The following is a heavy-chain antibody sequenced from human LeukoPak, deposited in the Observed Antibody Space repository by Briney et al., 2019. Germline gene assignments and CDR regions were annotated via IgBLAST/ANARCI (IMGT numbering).Heavy chain of an antibody. CDR2: IYYSGST. CDR1: GGSISSSSYY. Sequence: SETLSLTSTVSGGSISSSSYYWGWIRQPPGKGLEWIGSIYYSGSTYYNPSLKSRVTISVDTSKNQFSLKLSSVTAADTAVYYCASVPGQQLVLKQTNDAFNIWGQGTMVTVSS. CDR3: ASVPGQQLVLKQTNDAFNI. J-gene: IGHJ3*02. D-gene: IGHD6-13*01. V-gene: IGHV4-39*01.